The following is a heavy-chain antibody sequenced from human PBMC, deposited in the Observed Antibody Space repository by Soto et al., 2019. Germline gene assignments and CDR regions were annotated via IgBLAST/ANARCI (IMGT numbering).Heavy chain of an antibody. CDR1: GFTFSSYS. CDR2: ISSSSSYI. J-gene: IGHJ5*02. D-gene: IGHD6-13*01. Sequence: EVQLVESGGGLVKPGGSLRLSCAASGFTFSSYSMNWVRQAPGKGLEWVSSISSSSSYIYYADSVKGRFTISRDNAKNSLYLQMNSLRDEDTAVYYGARDGEYSSSWYNWFDPWGQGTLVTVSS. V-gene: IGHV3-21*01. CDR3: ARDGEYSSSWYNWFDP.